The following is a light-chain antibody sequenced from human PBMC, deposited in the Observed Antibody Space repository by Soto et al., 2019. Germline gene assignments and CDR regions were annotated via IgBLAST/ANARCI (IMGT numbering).Light chain of an antibody. V-gene: IGLV2-14*03. CDR2: EVT. CDR3: SSYSTSSTPYV. Sequence: QSVLTQPASVSGSPGQSITISCTGTSSDVGAYKYVSWFQQHPGKAPKLMIYEVTNRPSGVSNRFSGSKSGNTASLTISGLQPEDEADYYCSSYSTSSTPYVLGTGTKVTVL. J-gene: IGLJ1*01. CDR1: SSDVGAYKY.